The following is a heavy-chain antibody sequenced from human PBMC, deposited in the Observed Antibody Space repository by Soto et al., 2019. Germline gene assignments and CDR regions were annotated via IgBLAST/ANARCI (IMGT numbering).Heavy chain of an antibody. Sequence: QVQLVESGGGVVQPGRSLRLSCAASGFTFSSYGMHWVRQAPGKGLGWVAVISYDGSNKYYADSVKGRFTISRDNSKNTLYLQMNSLRAEDTAVYYCAKDRALLRFLEWLLDDAVDIWGQGTMVTVSS. J-gene: IGHJ3*02. D-gene: IGHD3-3*01. CDR3: AKDRALLRFLEWLLDDAVDI. CDR2: ISYDGSNK. V-gene: IGHV3-30*18. CDR1: GFTFSSYG.